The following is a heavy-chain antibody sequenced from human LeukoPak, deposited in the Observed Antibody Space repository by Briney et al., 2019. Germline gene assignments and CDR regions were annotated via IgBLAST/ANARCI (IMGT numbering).Heavy chain of an antibody. V-gene: IGHV3-74*01. CDR1: GFTFSSYW. J-gene: IGHJ4*02. D-gene: IGHD3-9*01. Sequence: GGSLRLSCAASGFTFSSYWMHWVRQAPGKGPVWVSRINSDGSSTSYADSVKGRFTISRDNAKNTLYLQMNSLRAEDTAVHYCARGSLRYFDVWGQGTLVTVSS. CDR3: ARGSLRYFDV. CDR2: INSDGSST.